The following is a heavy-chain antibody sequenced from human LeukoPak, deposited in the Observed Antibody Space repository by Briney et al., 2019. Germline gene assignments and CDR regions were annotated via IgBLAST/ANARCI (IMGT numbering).Heavy chain of an antibody. Sequence: GGSLRLSCAASGFTFSSYWTSWVRQAPGKGLEWVANIKQDGSEKYYVDSVKGRFTISRDNAKNSLYLQMNSLGAEDTAVYYCARDAVAGLEYWGQGTLVTVSS. CDR2: IKQDGSEK. J-gene: IGHJ4*02. D-gene: IGHD6-19*01. V-gene: IGHV3-7*04. CDR1: GFTFSSYW. CDR3: ARDAVAGLEY.